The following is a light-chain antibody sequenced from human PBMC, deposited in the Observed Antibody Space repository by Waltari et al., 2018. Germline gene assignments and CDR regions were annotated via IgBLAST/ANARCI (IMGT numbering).Light chain of an antibody. CDR1: QSVSRT. Sequence: EIVLTQSPGILSLSPGERATLSCRASQSVSRTLAWYQQRPGHAPRLLIYGASSRATGSPDRFSGGGSGTDFSLTISRLEPEDFAVYYCQHYVRLPATFGQGTKVEIK. CDR2: GAS. V-gene: IGKV3-20*01. J-gene: IGKJ1*01. CDR3: QHYVRLPAT.